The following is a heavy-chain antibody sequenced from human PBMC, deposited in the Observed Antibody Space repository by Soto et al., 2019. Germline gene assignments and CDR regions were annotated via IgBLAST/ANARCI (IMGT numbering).Heavy chain of an antibody. J-gene: IGHJ6*03. Sequence: PGGSLRLSCAASGFTFSSYSMNWVRQAPGKGLEWVSYISSSSSTIYYADSVKGRFTISRDNAKNSLYLQMNSLRAEDTAVYYCARDRVEFCSSTSCYGGYYYYMDVWGKGTTVTVSS. CDR1: GFTFSSYS. D-gene: IGHD2-2*01. CDR2: ISSSSSTI. CDR3: ARDRVEFCSSTSCYGGYYYYMDV. V-gene: IGHV3-48*01.